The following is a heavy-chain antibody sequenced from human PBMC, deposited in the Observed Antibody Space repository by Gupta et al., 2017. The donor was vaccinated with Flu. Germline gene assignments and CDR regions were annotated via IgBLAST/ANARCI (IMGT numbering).Heavy chain of an antibody. CDR1: GYTFTSYD. J-gene: IGHJ6*02. V-gene: IGHV1-8*01. CDR2: MNPNSGNT. CDR3: AREGPRKIGDPYYYYGMDV. Sequence: QVQLVQSGAEVKKPGASVKVSCKASGYTFTSYDINWVRQATGQGLEWMGWMNPNSGNTGYAQKFQGRVTMTRNTSISTAYMELSSLRSEDTAVYYCAREGPRKIGDPYYYYGMDVWGQGTTVTVSS. D-gene: IGHD4-17*01.